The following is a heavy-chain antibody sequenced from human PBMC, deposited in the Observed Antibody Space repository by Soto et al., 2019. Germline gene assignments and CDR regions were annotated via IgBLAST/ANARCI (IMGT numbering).Heavy chain of an antibody. V-gene: IGHV1-18*01. CDR2: ISAYNGNT. CDR3: ARSLWKHLAPDDAFDI. D-gene: IGHD3-10*01. Sequence: QVQLVQSGAEVKKPGASVKVSCKASGYTFTSYGTSWVRQAPGQGLEWMGWISAYNGNTNYAQKLQGRVTMTTDTSTSTAYMELRSLRSDEAAVYYCARSLWKHLAPDDAFDIWGQGTMVTVSS. J-gene: IGHJ3*02. CDR1: GYTFTSYG.